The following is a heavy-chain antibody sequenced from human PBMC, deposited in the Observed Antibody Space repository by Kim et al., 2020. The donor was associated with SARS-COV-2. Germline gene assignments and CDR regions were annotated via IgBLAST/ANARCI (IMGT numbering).Heavy chain of an antibody. CDR1: GFTFDDYT. V-gene: IGHV3-43*01. J-gene: IGHJ4*02. Sequence: GGSLRLSCAASGFTFDDYTMHWVRQAPGKGLEWVSLISWDGGSTYYADSVKGRFTISRDNSKNSLYLQMNSLRTEDTALYYCAKDFGYSYGYFDYWGQGTLVTVSS. CDR3: AKDFGYSYGYFDY. D-gene: IGHD5-18*01. CDR2: ISWDGGST.